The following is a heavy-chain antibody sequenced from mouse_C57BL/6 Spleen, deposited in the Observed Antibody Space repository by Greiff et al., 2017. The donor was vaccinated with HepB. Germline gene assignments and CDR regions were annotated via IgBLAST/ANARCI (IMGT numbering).Heavy chain of an antibody. D-gene: IGHD2-3*01. V-gene: IGHV1-78*01. CDR1: GYTFTDHT. CDR2: IYPRDGST. J-gene: IGHJ2*01. CDR3: ARFDGYYTVAY. Sequence: VQLQQSDAELVKPGASVKISCKVSGYTFTDHTIHWMKQRPEQGLEWIGYIYPRDGSTKYNEKFKGKATLTADKSSSTSYMQLNNLTSADSAVYFCARFDGYYTVAYWGQGATLTVSS.